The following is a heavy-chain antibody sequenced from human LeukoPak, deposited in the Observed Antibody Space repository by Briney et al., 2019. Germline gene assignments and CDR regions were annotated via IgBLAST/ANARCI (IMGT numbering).Heavy chain of an antibody. V-gene: IGHV4-31*03. Sequence: SQTLSLTCTVSGGSVSSGGYYWSWIRQYPGKGLEWIGWIGYIYNSGSTYYNPSLESRVTISIDTSRNQFSLTLRSVTAADTAVYYCARDVDTTMRRHFDLWGRGTLSLSPQ. J-gene: IGHJ2*01. CDR3: ARDVDTTMRRHFDL. CDR1: GGSVSSGGYY. D-gene: IGHD5-18*01. CDR2: IYNSGST.